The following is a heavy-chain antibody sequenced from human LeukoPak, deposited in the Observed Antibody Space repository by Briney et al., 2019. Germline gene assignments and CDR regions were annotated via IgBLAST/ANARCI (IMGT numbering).Heavy chain of an antibody. Sequence: PGGSLRLSCTASGFTVSTYYMTWVRQAPGKGLEWVSVIHAGGTTNYADSVKGRFTISRDNSKNTLYLQMNSLRAEDTAVYYCGTGWAVDFWGQGTLVTVSS. CDR3: GTGWAVDF. CDR1: GFTVSTYY. J-gene: IGHJ4*02. CDR2: IHAGGTT. D-gene: IGHD5-24*01. V-gene: IGHV3-53*01.